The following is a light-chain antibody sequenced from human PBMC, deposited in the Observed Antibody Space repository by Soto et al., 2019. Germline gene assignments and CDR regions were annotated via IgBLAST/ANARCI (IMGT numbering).Light chain of an antibody. J-gene: IGKJ4*01. Sequence: DIQMTQSPSSLSASVGDRVTITCLASQDISTFLSWYQQKVGKAPKLLIYDASNLERGVPSRFSGSGSGTDFTLTISSLQPEDFATYFCQQYDTLRPTFGGGTRVEIK. V-gene: IGKV1-33*01. CDR3: QQYDTLRPT. CDR2: DAS. CDR1: QDISTF.